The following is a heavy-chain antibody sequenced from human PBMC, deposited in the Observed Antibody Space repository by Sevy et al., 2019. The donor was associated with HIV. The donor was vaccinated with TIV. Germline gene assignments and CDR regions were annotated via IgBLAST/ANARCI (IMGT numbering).Heavy chain of an antibody. CDR2: IIPIFGTA. D-gene: IGHD3-3*01. J-gene: IGHJ4*02. CDR3: AGGPLENDFWKPTLDY. Sequence: ASVKVSCKASGGTFSSYAISWVRQAPGQGLEWMGGIIPIFGTANYAQKFQGRVTITADKSTSTAYMGLSSLRSEDTAVYYCAGGPLENDFWKPTLDYWGQGTLVTVSS. V-gene: IGHV1-69*06. CDR1: GGTFSSYA.